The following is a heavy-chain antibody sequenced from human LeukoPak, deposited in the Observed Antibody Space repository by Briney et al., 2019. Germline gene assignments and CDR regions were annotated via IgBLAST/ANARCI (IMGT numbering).Heavy chain of an antibody. J-gene: IGHJ4*02. CDR3: ARARPRARVDLGY. CDR2: ISSSSSYI. V-gene: IGHV3-21*01. Sequence: AGGSLRLSCAASGFTFSSYSMNWVRQAPGKGLEWVSSISSSSSYIYYADSVKGRFTISRDNAKNSLYLQMNSLRAEDTAVYYCARARPRARVDLGYWGQGTLVTVSS. CDR1: GFTFSSYS.